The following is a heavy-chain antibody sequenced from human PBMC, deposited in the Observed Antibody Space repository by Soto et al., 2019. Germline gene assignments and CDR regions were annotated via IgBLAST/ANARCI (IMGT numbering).Heavy chain of an antibody. V-gene: IGHV3-23*01. J-gene: IGHJ6*03. CDR1: GFSFSSYA. D-gene: IGHD3-3*01. Sequence: EVQLLESGGGLVQPGGSVRVSCAASGFSFSSYAMSLVLQAPGKGLEWVSAISGSVGSTYYADSVKGRFTISRDNSKNTLYLQMHSLRAEHTAVYYCAKSVDEDDFWSRYPEPYYYYFYMGVWGEVTTLTVS. CDR2: ISGSVGST. CDR3: AKSVDEDDFWSRYPEPYYYYFYMGV.